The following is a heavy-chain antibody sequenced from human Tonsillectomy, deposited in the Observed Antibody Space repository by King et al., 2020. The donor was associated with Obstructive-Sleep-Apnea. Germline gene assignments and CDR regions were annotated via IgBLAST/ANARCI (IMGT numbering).Heavy chain of an antibody. D-gene: IGHD4-17*01. Sequence: VQLVESGGGLVKPGGSLRLSCSASGVTFSNYYISWIRQAPGKGLEWVSYIGSSSSYSNYAASVKDRFTISRDNAKNSLYLQMNSLRAEDTAVYYCAREINGDYGGYFDYWGQGTLVTVSS. CDR1: GVTFSNYY. J-gene: IGHJ4*02. CDR3: AREINGDYGGYFDY. CDR2: IGSSSSYS. V-gene: IGHV3-11*06.